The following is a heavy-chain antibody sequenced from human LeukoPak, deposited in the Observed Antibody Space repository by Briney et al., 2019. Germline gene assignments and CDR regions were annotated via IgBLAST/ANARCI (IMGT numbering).Heavy chain of an antibody. CDR3: ARDPFGSSSWYSTEGNYYGMDV. J-gene: IGHJ6*02. CDR2: TYYRSKWYN. Sequence: SQTLSLTCAISGDSVSSNSAAWNWIRQSPSRGLEWPGRTYYRSKWYNDYAVSVKSRITINPDTSKNQFSLQLNSVTPEDTAVYYCARDPFGSSSWYSTEGNYYGMDVWGQGTTVTVSS. V-gene: IGHV6-1*01. CDR1: GDSVSSNSAA. D-gene: IGHD6-13*01.